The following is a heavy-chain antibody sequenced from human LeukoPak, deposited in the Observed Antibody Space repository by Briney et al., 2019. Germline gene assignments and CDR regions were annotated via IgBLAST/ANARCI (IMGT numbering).Heavy chain of an antibody. CDR1: GFTFCDYY. D-gene: IGHD6-13*01. J-gene: IGHJ4*02. CDR3: ARRPYSSSWYYFDY. Sequence: GGSLRLSCAASGFTFCDYYMSWVRQAPGKGLEWVSYISSSGSVLQYADSVKGRFTISRDNAKNSLYLQMSSLRAEDTAVYYCARRPYSSSWYYFDYWGQGTLVTVSS. CDR2: ISSSGSVL. V-gene: IGHV3-11*04.